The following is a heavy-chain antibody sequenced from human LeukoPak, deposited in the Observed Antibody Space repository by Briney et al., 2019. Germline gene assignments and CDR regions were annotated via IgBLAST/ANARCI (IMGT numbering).Heavy chain of an antibody. V-gene: IGHV4-39*01. J-gene: IGHJ4*02. D-gene: IGHD6-13*01. CDR1: GGSISIDTFY. CDR2: IYYSGST. Sequence: SETLSLTCTASGGSISIDTFYWGWIRQPPGKGLEWIGSIYYSGSTYYNPSLKSRVTISVDTSKNQFSLKLSSVTAADTAVYYCARNQQYNGYSSSSLWYFDYWGQGTLVTVSS. CDR3: ARNQQYNGYSSSSLWYFDY.